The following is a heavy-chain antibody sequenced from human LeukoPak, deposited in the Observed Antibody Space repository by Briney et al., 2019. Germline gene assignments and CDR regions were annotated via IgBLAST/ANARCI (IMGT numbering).Heavy chain of an antibody. V-gene: IGHV1-18*01. Sequence: ASVKVSCKASGYTFTSYGISWVRQAPGQGLEWMGWISAYNGNTNYAQKLQGRVTMTTDTSTSTAYMELRSLRSDDTAVYYCARDHGTWIQLWSRYYYFDYWGQGTLVTVSS. CDR2: ISAYNGNT. J-gene: IGHJ4*02. CDR1: GYTFTSYG. D-gene: IGHD5-18*01. CDR3: ARDHGTWIQLWSRYYYFDY.